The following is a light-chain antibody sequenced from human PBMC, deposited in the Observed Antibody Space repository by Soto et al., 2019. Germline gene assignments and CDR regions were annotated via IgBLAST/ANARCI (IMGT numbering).Light chain of an antibody. Sequence: EFVLTQSPGTLSLSPGERATLSCRASQSVSSYLAWYQQKPGQAPRLLIYSASRGATGIPDRFSGSGSGTDFTLTISRLEPEDFAVYYCQQYGSSPLTFGGGTKVDIK. J-gene: IGKJ4*01. V-gene: IGKV3-20*01. CDR2: SAS. CDR3: QQYGSSPLT. CDR1: QSVSSY.